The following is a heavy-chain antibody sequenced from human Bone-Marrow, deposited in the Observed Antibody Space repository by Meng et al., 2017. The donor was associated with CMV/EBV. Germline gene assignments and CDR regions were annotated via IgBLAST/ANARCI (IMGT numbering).Heavy chain of an antibody. Sequence: SAISWVRQAPGQGLEWMGGIIPIFGTANYAQKFQGRVTITADKSTSTAYMELSSLRSEDTAVYYCARAKKYDFWSGYYMMGFWFDPWGQGTLVTVSS. CDR3: ARAKKYDFWSGYYMMGFWFDP. CDR2: IIPIFGTA. D-gene: IGHD3-3*01. V-gene: IGHV1-69*06. J-gene: IGHJ5*02. CDR1: SA.